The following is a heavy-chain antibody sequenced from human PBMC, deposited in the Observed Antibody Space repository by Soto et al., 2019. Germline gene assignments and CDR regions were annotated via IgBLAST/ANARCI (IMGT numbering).Heavy chain of an antibody. CDR3: ACAPCPQGTGGSCYEPNYFNNYG. D-gene: IGHD2-15*01. Sequence: SETLSLTCTVSGGSVSSGSYYWRWIRQPPGKGLEWIGYIYYSGSTNYNTSLKSRVTISVDTSKNQFSLKLSSVTAADTAADYFACAPCPQGTGGSCYEPNYFNNYG. CDR1: GGSVSSGSYY. CDR2: IYYSGST. V-gene: IGHV4-61*01. J-gene: IGHJ6*01.